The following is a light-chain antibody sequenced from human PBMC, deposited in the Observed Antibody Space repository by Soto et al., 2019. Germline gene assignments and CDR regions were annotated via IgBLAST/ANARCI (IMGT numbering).Light chain of an antibody. CDR1: QDISNY. J-gene: IGKJ3*01. Sequence: DIQMTQSPSSLSASVGDRVTITCQASQDISNYLNWYQQKPGKAPKLLIYGASILETGVPSRFSGSGSGTDFTFTISSLQPEDFATYYCQQYGNLPTFGPGTKVDIK. CDR2: GAS. V-gene: IGKV1-33*01. CDR3: QQYGNLPT.